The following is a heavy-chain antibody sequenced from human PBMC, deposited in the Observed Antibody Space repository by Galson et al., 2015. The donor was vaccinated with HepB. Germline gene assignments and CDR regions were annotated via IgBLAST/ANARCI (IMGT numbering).Heavy chain of an antibody. CDR3: ARDSRKINDAFDI. CDR1: GFTFSSYG. CDR2: IWYDGSNK. J-gene: IGHJ3*02. V-gene: IGHV3-33*01. Sequence: SLRLSCAASGFTFSSYGMHWVRQAPGKGLEWVAVIWYDGSNKYYADSVKGRFTISRDNSKNTLYLQMNSLRAEDTAVYYCARDSRKINDAFDIWGQGTMVTVSS.